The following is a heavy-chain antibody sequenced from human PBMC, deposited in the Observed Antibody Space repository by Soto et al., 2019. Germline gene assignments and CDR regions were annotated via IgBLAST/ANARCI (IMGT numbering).Heavy chain of an antibody. J-gene: IGHJ3*02. CDR1: GFTFSDYY. CDR3: ARAYSDAFDI. CDR2: ISSSGSGI. D-gene: IGHD2-15*01. Sequence: PGGSLRLSCAASGFTFSDYYMTWIRQAPGKALEWVSYISSSGSGIYYADSVKGRFTISRDNAKISLYLQMRGLRAEDTAVFYCARAYSDAFDIWGQGTMVTVSS. V-gene: IGHV3-11*01.